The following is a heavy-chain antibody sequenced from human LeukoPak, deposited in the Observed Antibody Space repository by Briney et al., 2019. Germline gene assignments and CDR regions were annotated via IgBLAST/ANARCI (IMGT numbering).Heavy chain of an antibody. J-gene: IGHJ6*03. D-gene: IGHD2-15*01. V-gene: IGHV4-61*02. CDR3: AREMREVVVATTVYYYYMDV. Sequence: SQTLSLTCTVSGGSISSGSYYWSWIRQPAGKGLEWIGRIYTSGSTNYNPSLKSRITISVDTSKNQFSLKLSSVTAADTAVYYCAREMREVVVATTVYYYYMDVWGKGTTVTVSS. CDR1: GGSISSGSYY. CDR2: IYTSGST.